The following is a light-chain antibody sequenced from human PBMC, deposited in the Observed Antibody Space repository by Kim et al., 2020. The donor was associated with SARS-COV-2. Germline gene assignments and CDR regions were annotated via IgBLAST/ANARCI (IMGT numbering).Light chain of an antibody. CDR2: RAS. CDR1: QNINSD. CDR3: QQFRAWPRT. J-gene: IGKJ1*01. Sequence: DIVMTQSPATLSLSPGGTATLSCRASQNINSDLAWYQKKPGQPPRLLIFRASTRAAGIPARFIGSGSGTVFILTISGLESEDSAVFYCQQFRAWPRTFGQGTKVDIK. V-gene: IGKV3-15*01.